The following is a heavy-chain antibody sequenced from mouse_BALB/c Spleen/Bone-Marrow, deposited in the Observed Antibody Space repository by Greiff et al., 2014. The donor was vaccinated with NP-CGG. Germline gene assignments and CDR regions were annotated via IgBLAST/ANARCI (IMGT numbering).Heavy chain of an antibody. CDR3: TSYGNYWYFDV. Sequence: VQLQQPGPDLVKPSQSLSLTCTVTGYSITSGYSWHWIRQFPRNKLEWMGYIHHSGSTNYNPSLRSRISITRDTSKNQFFLHLNSVTTEDTATYYCTSYGNYWYFDVWGAGTTVTVSS. CDR2: IHHSGST. V-gene: IGHV3-1*02. D-gene: IGHD2-1*01. J-gene: IGHJ1*01. CDR1: GYSITSGYS.